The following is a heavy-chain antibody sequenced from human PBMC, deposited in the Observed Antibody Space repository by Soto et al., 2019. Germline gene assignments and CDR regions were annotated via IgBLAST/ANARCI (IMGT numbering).Heavy chain of an antibody. V-gene: IGHV4-39*01. CDR2: IYYSGST. CDR3: ASQLCHDYGDWMTCYFDY. J-gene: IGHJ4*02. CDR1: GGSISSSSYY. D-gene: IGHD4-17*01. Sequence: SETLSLTCTVSGGSISSSSYYWGWIRQPPGKGLEWIGSIYYSGSTYYNPSLKSRVTISVDTSKNQFSLKLSSVTAADTAVYYCASQLCHDYGDWMTCYFDYWGQGTLVTVSS.